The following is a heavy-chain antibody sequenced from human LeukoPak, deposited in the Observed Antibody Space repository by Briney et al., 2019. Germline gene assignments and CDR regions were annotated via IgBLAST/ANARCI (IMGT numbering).Heavy chain of an antibody. CDR3: ARGSPPRVYYDRSGYYSYYFDY. CDR1: GYTFTGYY. CDR2: INPNSGGT. J-gene: IGHJ4*02. Sequence: ASVKVSCKASGYTFTGYYMHWVRQAPGQGLKWMGWINPNSGGTNYAQKLQGRVTMTTDTSTSTAYMELRSLRSDDTAVYYCARGSPPRVYYDRSGYYSYYFDYWGQGTLVTVSS. V-gene: IGHV1-2*02. D-gene: IGHD3-22*01.